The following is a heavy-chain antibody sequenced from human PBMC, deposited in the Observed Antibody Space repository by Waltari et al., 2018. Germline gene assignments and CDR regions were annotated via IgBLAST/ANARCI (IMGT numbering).Heavy chain of an antibody. J-gene: IGHJ5*02. V-gene: IGHV3-15*01. CDR1: GFTFSHAW. CDR2: IKSKTDGGTT. D-gene: IGHD6-19*01. CDR3: TTDSAVAGTGGPNWFDP. Sequence: EVQLVESGGGVVKPGGSPRLSCAASGFTFSHAWMSWVRQVTGTGLEWVGRIKSKTDGGTTDYAAPVKGRFTISRDDSKNTLYLQMNSLKTDDTAVYYCTTDSAVAGTGGPNWFDPWGQGTLVTVSS.